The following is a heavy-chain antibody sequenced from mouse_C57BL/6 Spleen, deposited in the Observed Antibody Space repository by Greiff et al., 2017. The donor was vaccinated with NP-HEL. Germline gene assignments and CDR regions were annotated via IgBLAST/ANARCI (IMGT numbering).Heavy chain of an antibody. Sequence: VKVVESGPELVKPGASVKISCKASGYAFSSSWMNWVKQRPGKGLEWIGRIYPGDGDTNYNGKFKGKATLTADKSSSTAYMQLSSLTSEDSAVYFCARCHYGNAMDYWGQGTSVTVSS. CDR1: GYAFSSSW. CDR3: ARCHYGNAMDY. CDR2: IYPGDGDT. V-gene: IGHV1-82*01. J-gene: IGHJ4*01. D-gene: IGHD1-1*02.